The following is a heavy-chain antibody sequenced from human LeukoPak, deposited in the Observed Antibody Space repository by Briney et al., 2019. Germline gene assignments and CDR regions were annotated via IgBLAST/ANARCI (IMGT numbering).Heavy chain of an antibody. V-gene: IGHV3-7*01. CDR3: ARDCSSTSCYWTFDY. D-gene: IGHD2-2*01. CDR1: GFTFSSYW. CDR2: IKQDGSEK. J-gene: IGHJ4*02. Sequence: GESLKISCAASGFTFSSYWMSWVRQAPGKGLEWVANIKQDGSEKYYVDSVKGRFTISRDNAKNSLYLKMNRLRAEDTAVYYCARDCSSTSCYWTFDYWGQGTLVTVSS.